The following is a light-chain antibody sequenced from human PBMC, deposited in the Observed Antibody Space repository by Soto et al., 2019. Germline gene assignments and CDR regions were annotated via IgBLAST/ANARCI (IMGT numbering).Light chain of an antibody. V-gene: IGLV1-44*01. J-gene: IGLJ3*02. Sequence: QSVLTQPPSESGTPGQRVTISCSGSSSNIGSNTVNWYQQLPGTAPKLLIYSNNQRPSGVPDRFSGSKSGTSASLVISGLQSEDEADYYCAAWDDSLNGPVFGGGTKLTVL. CDR3: AAWDDSLNGPV. CDR1: SSNIGSNT. CDR2: SNN.